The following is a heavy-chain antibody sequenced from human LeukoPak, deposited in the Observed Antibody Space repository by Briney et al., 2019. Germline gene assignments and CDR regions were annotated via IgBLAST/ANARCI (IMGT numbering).Heavy chain of an antibody. J-gene: IGHJ6*02. CDR2: ISGSGGST. Sequence: GGSLRLSCAASGFTFSRYAMSWVRQAPGKGLEWVFAISGSGGSTYYADPVKGRFHIFRNNFKNTVYLQMNSLEAEGQAGYFFAKPPREGYCSSTSCGPPNYYYYGMDVWGQGTTVTVSS. CDR1: GFTFSRYA. CDR3: AKPPREGYCSSTSCGPPNYYYYGMDV. D-gene: IGHD2-2*01. V-gene: IGHV3-23*01.